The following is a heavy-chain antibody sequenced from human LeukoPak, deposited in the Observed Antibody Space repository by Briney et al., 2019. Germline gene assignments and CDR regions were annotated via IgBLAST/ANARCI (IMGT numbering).Heavy chain of an antibody. CDR2: IYYSGST. Sequence: PSETLSLTCTVSGGSISSGDYYWSSIRQPPGKGLEWIGYIYYSGSTYYNPSLESRVTISVDTSKNQFSLKLSSVTAADTAVYYCPRGVATITNDYCDYESLSAYYFDYWGQGTLVTVSS. J-gene: IGHJ4*02. CDR1: GGSISSGDYY. D-gene: IGHD4-17*01. V-gene: IGHV4-30-4*01. CDR3: PRGVATITNDYCDYESLSAYYFDY.